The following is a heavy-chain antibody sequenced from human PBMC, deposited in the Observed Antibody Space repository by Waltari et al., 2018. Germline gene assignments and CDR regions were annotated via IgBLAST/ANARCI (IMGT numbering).Heavy chain of an antibody. Sequence: QVQLRESGPGLVRPWETLSLTCVVSSYSVRRGFYWGWIRQPPGGALEWIGTIYPRGGIYYNPSLRGRVTMSMDASNILFCLRLTSVSDADTAVYYCANSYDHDGIFQFWGQGARVTVSS. V-gene: IGHV4-38-2*01. D-gene: IGHD3-16*01. CDR1: SYSVRRGFY. CDR2: IYPRGGI. J-gene: IGHJ4*02. CDR3: ANSYDHDGIFQF.